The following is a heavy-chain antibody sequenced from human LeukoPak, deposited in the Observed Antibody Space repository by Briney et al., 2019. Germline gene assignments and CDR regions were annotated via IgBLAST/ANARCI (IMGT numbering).Heavy chain of an antibody. V-gene: IGHV4-31*03. CDR3: AKFDSSEHSVFHC. CDR2: IYYSGAT. Sequence: PSQTLSLTCTVSGGSIINAGYYWSWIRQHPGKGLEWIGYIYYSGATYYNPSLKSRVIISVDTSKNQFSLKLRSVTAADTAVYYCAKFDSSEHSVFHCWGKGTLVTASS. D-gene: IGHD3-22*01. J-gene: IGHJ4*02. CDR1: GGSIINAGYY.